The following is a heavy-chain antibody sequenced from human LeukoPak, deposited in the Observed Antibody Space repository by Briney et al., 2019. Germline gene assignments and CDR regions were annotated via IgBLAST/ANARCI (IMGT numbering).Heavy chain of an antibody. J-gene: IGHJ4*02. CDR3: AKSLGVGGYTRYKGFDQ. V-gene: IGHV3-23*01. Sequence: PGGSLRLSCAASGFTFSSYAMSWVRQAPGKGLQWVSSISGNIGTTYYADSVKGRFTISRDNSKNTLHLQMNSLRAEDTAVYYCAKSLGVGGYTRYKGFDQWGQGTLVTVSS. CDR1: GFTFSSYA. CDR2: ISGNIGTT. D-gene: IGHD5-24*01.